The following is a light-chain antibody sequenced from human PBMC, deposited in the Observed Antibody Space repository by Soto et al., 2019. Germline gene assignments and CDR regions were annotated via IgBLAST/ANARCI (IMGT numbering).Light chain of an antibody. CDR3: CSYAVSSRGNV. V-gene: IGLV2-23*02. CDR1: SSDVGSYNL. J-gene: IGLJ1*01. CDR2: AVS. Sequence: QSALTQPASVSGSPGQSIPISCTGTSSDVGSYNLVSWYQQHPGKAPKLMIYAVSKRPSGVSNRFSGSKSGNTASLTISGLQAEDEADYYCCSYAVSSRGNVFGTGTKLTV.